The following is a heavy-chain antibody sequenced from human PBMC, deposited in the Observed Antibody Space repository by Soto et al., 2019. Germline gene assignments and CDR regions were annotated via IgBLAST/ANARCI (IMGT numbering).Heavy chain of an antibody. Sequence: PSETLSLTCTVSGDSISSYFWNWIRQPPGKGLEWIGYISNSGNTYYNPSLESRVTISARTSKNQFSLNLRSVTAADTAVYYCARLFPPYYYFDYWGQGTLVTVSS. V-gene: IGHV4-59*08. CDR2: ISNSGNT. D-gene: IGHD3-10*01. CDR1: GDSISSYF. CDR3: ARLFPPYYYFDY. J-gene: IGHJ4*02.